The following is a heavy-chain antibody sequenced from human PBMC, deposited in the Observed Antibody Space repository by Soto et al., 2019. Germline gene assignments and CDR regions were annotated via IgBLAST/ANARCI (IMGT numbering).Heavy chain of an antibody. CDR1: GGSISSGGYY. V-gene: IGHV4-31*03. Sequence: QVQLQESGPGLVKPSQTLSLTCTVSGGSISSGGYYWSWIRQHPGKGLEWIGYIYYSGSTYYNPSLKSRVTISVDTSKNQFSLKLSSVTAADTAVYYCARDSPLEPAAMPGWRRWFDPWGQGTLVTVSS. J-gene: IGHJ5*02. CDR2: IYYSGST. CDR3: ARDSPLEPAAMPGWRRWFDP. D-gene: IGHD2-2*01.